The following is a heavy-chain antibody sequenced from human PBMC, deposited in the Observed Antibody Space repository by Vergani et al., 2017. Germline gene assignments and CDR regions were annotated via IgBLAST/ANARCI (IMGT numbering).Heavy chain of an antibody. CDR3: AKHRITMIDDAFDI. CDR1: GFTFSSYS. Sequence: EVQLVESGGGLVKPGGSLRLSCAASGFTFSSYSMNWVRQAPGKGLEWVSSISSSSSYIYYADSVKGRFTISRDNAKNSLYLQMNSLRAEDTAVYYCAKHRITMIDDAFDIWGQGTMVTVSS. D-gene: IGHD3-22*01. V-gene: IGHV3-21*04. CDR2: ISSSSSYI. J-gene: IGHJ3*02.